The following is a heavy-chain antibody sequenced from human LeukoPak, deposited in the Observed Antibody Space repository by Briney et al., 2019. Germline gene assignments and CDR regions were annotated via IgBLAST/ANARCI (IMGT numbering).Heavy chain of an antibody. J-gene: IGHJ4*02. Sequence: ASVKVSCKASGYTFTGYYMHWVRQAPGQGLEWMGWINPNSGGTNYAQKFQGRVTMTRDTSISTAYMELSRLRSDDTAVYYCARGNTYYYDSSGYPDRYWSQGTLVTVSS. CDR2: INPNSGGT. D-gene: IGHD3-22*01. CDR1: GYTFTGYY. CDR3: ARGNTYYYDSSGYPDRY. V-gene: IGHV1-2*02.